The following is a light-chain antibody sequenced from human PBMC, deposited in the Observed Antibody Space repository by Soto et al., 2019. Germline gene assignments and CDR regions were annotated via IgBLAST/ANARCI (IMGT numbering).Light chain of an antibody. J-gene: IGLJ1*01. Sequence: QLVLTQSPSASATLGASVKLTCTLSSGHSSYAIAWHQQQPEKGHRYLMKLNSDGSHSKGDGIPDRFSGSSSGAERYLIISSLQSEDEADYYCQTWGTGIHVFGTGTKVTVL. V-gene: IGLV4-69*01. CDR1: SGHSSYA. CDR2: LNSDGSH. CDR3: QTWGTGIHV.